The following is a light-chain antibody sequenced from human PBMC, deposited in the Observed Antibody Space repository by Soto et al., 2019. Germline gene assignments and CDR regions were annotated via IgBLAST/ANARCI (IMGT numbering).Light chain of an antibody. CDR2: LEGSGSY. Sequence: QLVLTQSSSASASLGSSVKLTCTLSSGHSSYVIAWHQQQPGKAPRYLMKLEGSGSYNKGSGVPDRFSGSSSGADRYLTISNLQFEDEADYYCETWDSKSWVFGGGTKLTVL. V-gene: IGLV4-60*02. J-gene: IGLJ3*02. CDR1: SGHSSYV. CDR3: ETWDSKSWV.